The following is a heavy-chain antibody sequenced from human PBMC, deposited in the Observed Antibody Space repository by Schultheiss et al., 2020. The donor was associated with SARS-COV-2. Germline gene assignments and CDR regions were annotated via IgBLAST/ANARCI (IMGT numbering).Heavy chain of an antibody. J-gene: IGHJ6*03. CDR2: ISGGST. D-gene: IGHD2-15*01. CDR1: GFTVSSNE. V-gene: IGHV3-38-3*01. Sequence: GGSLRLSCAASGFTVSSNEMSWVRQAPGKGLEWVSSISGGSTYYADSRKGRFTISRDNSKNTLHLQMNSLRAEDTAVYYCARGGSFVVVVADYYMDVWGKGTTVTVSS. CDR3: ARGGSFVVVVADYYMDV.